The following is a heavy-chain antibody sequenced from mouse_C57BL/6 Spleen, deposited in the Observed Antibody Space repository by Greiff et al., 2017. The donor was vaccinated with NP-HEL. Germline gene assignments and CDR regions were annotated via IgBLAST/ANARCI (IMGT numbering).Heavy chain of an antibody. Sequence: QVQLQQSGPELVKPGASVKISCKASGYAFSSSCMNWVKQRPGKGLEWIGRIYPGDGDTNYNGKFKGKATLTADKSSSTAYMQLSSLTSEDSAVYFYARVLRYPLCFDYWGQGTTRTVSS. CDR1: GYAFSSSC. V-gene: IGHV1-82*01. D-gene: IGHD1-1*01. J-gene: IGHJ2*01. CDR3: ARVLRYPLCFDY. CDR2: IYPGDGDT.